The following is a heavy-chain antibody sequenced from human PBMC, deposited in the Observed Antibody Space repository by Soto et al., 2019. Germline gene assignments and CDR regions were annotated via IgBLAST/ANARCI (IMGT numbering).Heavy chain of an antibody. CDR3: ARTAVVVPAAMTFDY. CDR1: GYTFTSYY. J-gene: IGHJ4*02. V-gene: IGHV1-46*03. D-gene: IGHD2-2*01. Sequence: ASVKVSCKASGYTFTSYYMHWVRQAPGQGLEWMGIINPSGGSTSYAQKFQGRVTMTRDTSTSTAYMELSSLRSEDTAVYYCARTAVVVPAAMTFDYWGQGTLVTVSS. CDR2: INPSGGST.